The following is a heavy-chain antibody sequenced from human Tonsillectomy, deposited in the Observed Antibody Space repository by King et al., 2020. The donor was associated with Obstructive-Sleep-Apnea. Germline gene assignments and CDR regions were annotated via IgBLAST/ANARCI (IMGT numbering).Heavy chain of an antibody. Sequence: VQLVESGGGLVKPGGSLRLSCAASGFTFSSYSMNWVRQAPGKGLEWVASISSSSSYIFYADSVKGRFTISRDNAKNSLYLQMNSLRAEDTAVYYCARALWGSGWFAFDYWGQGTLVTVSS. CDR1: GFTFSSYS. CDR3: ARALWGSGWFAFDY. J-gene: IGHJ4*02. CDR2: ISSSSSYI. V-gene: IGHV3-21*01. D-gene: IGHD6-19*01.